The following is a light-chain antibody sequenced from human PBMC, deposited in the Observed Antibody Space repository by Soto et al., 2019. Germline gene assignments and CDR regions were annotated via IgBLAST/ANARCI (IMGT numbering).Light chain of an antibody. Sequence: DVVMTQSPLSLPVTLGQPASISCRSNQRIVHSDGIAYFSWFQQRPGRSPRRLIYKVSNRDSGVPARFSGSGSGTDFALKISSVEAEDVGVYYCMQGTHWPITFGQGTKLDIK. CDR3: MQGTHWPIT. J-gene: IGKJ5*01. CDR2: KVS. V-gene: IGKV2-30*02. CDR1: QRIVHSDGIAY.